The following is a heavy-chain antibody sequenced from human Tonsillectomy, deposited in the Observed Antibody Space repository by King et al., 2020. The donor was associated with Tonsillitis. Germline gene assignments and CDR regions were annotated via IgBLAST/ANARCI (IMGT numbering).Heavy chain of an antibody. Sequence: VQLVESGGGLVHPGGSLRLSCSASGFTFSSYAMHWVRQAPGKGLEYVSAISSNGGSTYYADSVKGRFTISRDNSKNTLYLQLSSLRAEDTAVYYCVKGGYSGYDAVDYWGQGTLVTVSS. D-gene: IGHD5-12*01. CDR1: GFTFSSYA. J-gene: IGHJ4*02. CDR3: VKGGYSGYDAVDY. V-gene: IGHV3-64D*06. CDR2: ISSNGGST.